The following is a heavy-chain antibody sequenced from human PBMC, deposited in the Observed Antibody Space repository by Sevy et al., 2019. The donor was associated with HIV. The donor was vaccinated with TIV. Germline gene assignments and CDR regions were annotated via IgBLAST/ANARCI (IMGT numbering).Heavy chain of an antibody. CDR3: ARGPDPYCTIGSCYSGDY. CDR1: GYSFTRYW. V-gene: IGHV5-51*01. Sequence: GESLKISCKGSGYSFTRYWITWVRQIPGKGLEWMGIIYPGDSETRYSPSFQGQVPISADKSITPAYLQWGSLKASDTAITYCARGPDPYCTIGSCYSGDYWGQGTLVTVSS. CDR2: IYPGDSET. D-gene: IGHD2-15*01. J-gene: IGHJ4*02.